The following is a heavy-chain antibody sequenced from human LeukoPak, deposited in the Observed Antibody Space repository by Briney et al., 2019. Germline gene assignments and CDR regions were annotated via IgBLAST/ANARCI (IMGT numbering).Heavy chain of an antibody. CDR3: ARSSIAAQRLRPIDY. Sequence: PGGSLRLSCAASGFTFDVYAMDWVRHVPGRGLECVSGISLNSGSISYADSVKGRFTISRDNAKNSLYLEMNSLRAEDTAVYYCARSSIAAQRLRPIDYWGQGTLVTVSS. J-gene: IGHJ4*02. CDR2: ISLNSGSI. CDR1: GFTFDVYA. V-gene: IGHV3-9*01. D-gene: IGHD6-6*01.